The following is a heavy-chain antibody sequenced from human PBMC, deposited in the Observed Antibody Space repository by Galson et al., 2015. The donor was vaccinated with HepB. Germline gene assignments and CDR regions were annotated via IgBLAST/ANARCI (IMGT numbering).Heavy chain of an antibody. Sequence: SLRLSCAASGFTFSDYYMSWTRQAPGKGLEWVSYISSSGSTIYYADSVKGRFTISRDNAKNSLYLQMNSLRAGDTAVYYCARDFERGDCSSTSCQYYYYYYGMDVWGQGTTVTVSS. CDR2: ISSSGSTI. CDR3: ARDFERGDCSSTSCQYYYYYYGMDV. D-gene: IGHD2-2*01. J-gene: IGHJ6*02. CDR1: GFTFSDYY. V-gene: IGHV3-11*01.